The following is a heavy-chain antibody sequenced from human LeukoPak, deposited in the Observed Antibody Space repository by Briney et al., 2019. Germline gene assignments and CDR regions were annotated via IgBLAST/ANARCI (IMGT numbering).Heavy chain of an antibody. CDR2: IDLSDSYT. CDR3: AREDGSGSFYNWFDP. D-gene: IGHD3-10*01. J-gene: IGHJ5*02. Sequence: GESLKISCKGSGNSFTCYWISWVRPMPGKGLEWMGRIDLSDSYTAYSPSFQGHVTISADKSISTAYLQWSSLKASDTAMYYCAREDGSGSFYNWFDPWGQGTLVTVSS. CDR1: GNSFTCYW. V-gene: IGHV5-10-1*01.